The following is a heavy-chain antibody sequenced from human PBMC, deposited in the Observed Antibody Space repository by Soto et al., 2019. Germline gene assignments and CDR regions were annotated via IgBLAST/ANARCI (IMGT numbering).Heavy chain of an antibody. CDR3: ARSDFWSGKEIDY. CDR2: IYHSGST. Sequence: QLQLQESGSGLVKPSQTLSLTCAVSGGSISSGGYSWSWIRQPPGKGLEWIGYIYHSGSTYYNPALKSRVTISVDRSKNQFSLKLSSVTAADTAVYYCARSDFWSGKEIDYWGQGTLVTVSS. D-gene: IGHD3-3*01. V-gene: IGHV4-30-2*01. J-gene: IGHJ4*02. CDR1: GGSISSGGYS.